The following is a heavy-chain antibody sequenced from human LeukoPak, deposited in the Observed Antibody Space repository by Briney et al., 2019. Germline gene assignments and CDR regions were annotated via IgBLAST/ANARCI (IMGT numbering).Heavy chain of an antibody. CDR3: AKDLDYGSGSYDYYYGMDV. D-gene: IGHD3-10*01. CDR1: GFTFSSYG. CDR2: ISYDGSNK. V-gene: IGHV3-30*18. J-gene: IGHJ6*02. Sequence: AGGSLRLSCAASGFTFSSYGMHWVCQAPGKGLEWVAVISYDGSNKYYADSVKGRFTISRDNSKNTLYLQMNSLRAEDTAVYYCAKDLDYGSGSYDYYYGMDVWGQGTTVTVSS.